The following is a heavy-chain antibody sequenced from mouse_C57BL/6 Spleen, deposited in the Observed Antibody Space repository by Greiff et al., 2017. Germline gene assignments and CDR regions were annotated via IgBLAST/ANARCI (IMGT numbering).Heavy chain of an antibody. V-gene: IGHV2-9*01. Sequence: VQLQQSGPGLVAPSQSLSITCTVSGFSLTSYGVDWVRQPPGKGLEWLGVIWGGGSTNYNSALMSRLSISKDNSKNQVFLKMNILQTDDTAMYYCAKHSYGSSYDLGLAWFAYWGQGTLVTVSA. J-gene: IGHJ3*01. CDR3: AKHSYGSSYDLGLAWFAY. CDR2: IWGGGST. D-gene: IGHD1-1*01. CDR1: GFSLTSYG.